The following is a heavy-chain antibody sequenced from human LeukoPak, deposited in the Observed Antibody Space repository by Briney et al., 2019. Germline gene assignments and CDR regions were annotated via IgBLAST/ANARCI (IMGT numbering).Heavy chain of an antibody. V-gene: IGHV3-43*02. CDR1: GFTFDDYA. D-gene: IGHD3-10*01. CDR3: AKEWYYHGSGSYLRYEYYYGMDV. Sequence: GGSLRLSCPASGFTFDDYAMHWVRQPPGQGLEWVSLISGDGGSTYYAASVKGRFTISRDNSKNSLYLQMNSLRTEDTALYYCAKEWYYHGSGSYLRYEYYYGMDVWGQGTTVTVSS. J-gene: IGHJ6*02. CDR2: ISGDGGST.